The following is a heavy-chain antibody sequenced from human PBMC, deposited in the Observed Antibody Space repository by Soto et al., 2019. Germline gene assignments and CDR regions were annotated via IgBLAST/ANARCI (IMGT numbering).Heavy chain of an antibody. Sequence: SETLSLTCAVSGGSISSGGYSWSWIRQPPGKGLEWIGEINHSGSTNYNPSLKSRVTISVDTSKNQFSLKLSSVTAADTAVYYCPSDRLNSIVADAKGRLFWFDPWGQGTLVTVSS. CDR1: GGSISSGGYS. CDR2: INHSGST. J-gene: IGHJ5*02. CDR3: PSDRLNSIVADAKGRLFWFDP. V-gene: IGHV4-34*01. D-gene: IGHD6-13*01.